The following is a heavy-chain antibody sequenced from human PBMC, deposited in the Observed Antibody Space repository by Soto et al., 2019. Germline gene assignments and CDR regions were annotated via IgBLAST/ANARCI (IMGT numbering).Heavy chain of an antibody. CDR1: GFTFSSYS. J-gene: IGHJ3*02. CDR2: ISSSSSYI. V-gene: IGHV3-21*01. Sequence: EVQLVESGGGLVKPGGSLRLSCAASGFTFSSYSMNWVRQAPGKGLEWVSSISSSSSYIYYADSVKGRFTISRDNAKNSLYLQMNSLRAEDTAVYYCARDLAFGGVIVPGTAFDIWGQGTMVTVSS. CDR3: ARDLAFGGVIVPGTAFDI. D-gene: IGHD3-16*02.